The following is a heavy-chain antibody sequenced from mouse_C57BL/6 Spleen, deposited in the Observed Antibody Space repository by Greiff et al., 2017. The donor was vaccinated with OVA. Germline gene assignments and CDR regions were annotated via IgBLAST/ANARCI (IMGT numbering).Heavy chain of an antibody. V-gene: IGHV1-81*01. J-gene: IGHJ1*03. CDR1: GYTFTSYG. D-gene: IGHD1-1*01. CDR2: IYPRSGNT. Sequence: VQLQESGAELARPGASVKLSCKASGYTFTSYGISWVKQRTGQGLEWIGEIYPRSGNTYYNEKFKGKATLTADTSSSTAYMELRSLTSADSAVYVCARSHHCDGSGYDWDFDVWGTGTTVTVSA. CDR3: ARSHHCDGSGYDWDFDV.